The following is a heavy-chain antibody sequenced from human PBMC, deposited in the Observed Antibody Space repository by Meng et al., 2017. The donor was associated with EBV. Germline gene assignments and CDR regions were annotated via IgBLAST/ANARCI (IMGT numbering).Heavy chain of an antibody. CDR2: LHHSGST. CDR1: GGSVNGYF. V-gene: IGHV4-34*01. D-gene: IGHD3-9*01. J-gene: IGHJ4*02. Sequence: QVQLQQWGAGLLKPSEXLFLTCAVYGGSVNGYFWSWFRQPPGKGLEWIGELHHSGSTNYNPSLKSRLRISVDTSKNQFSLNLTSVTAADTAVYYCARVSPKRYFDYLAPPDYWGQGTLVTVSS. CDR3: ARVSPKRYFDYLAPPDY.